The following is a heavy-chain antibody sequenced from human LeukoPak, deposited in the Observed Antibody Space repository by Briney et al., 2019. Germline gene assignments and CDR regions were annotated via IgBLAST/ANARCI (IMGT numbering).Heavy chain of an antibody. CDR3: ARVGQSPDYYYYYYMDV. CDR2: FNYSGST. Sequence: PSETLSLTCTVSGGSITGYYWSWIRQSPGKGLEWIGYFNYSGSTKYNPSLKSQVTISVDTSKNQFSLKLSSVTAADTAMYYCARVGQSPDYYYYYYMDVWGKGTTVTVSS. CDR1: GGSITGYY. V-gene: IGHV4-59*01. D-gene: IGHD3-16*01. J-gene: IGHJ6*03.